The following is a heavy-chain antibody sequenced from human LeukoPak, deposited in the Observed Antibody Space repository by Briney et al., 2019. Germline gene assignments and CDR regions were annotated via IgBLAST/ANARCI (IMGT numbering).Heavy chain of an antibody. V-gene: IGHV4-39*01. Sequence: SETLSLTGAVSGGSINSGRYYWGWIRQPPGKGLEWIGSIFYSGSTYYNPSLKSRVTISVDTSKNQFSLKLSSVTAADTAVYYCARRKAYCSGSLCYADYWGQGSLVTVSS. CDR3: ARRKAYCSGSLCYADY. CDR2: IFYSGST. CDR1: GGSINSGRYY. J-gene: IGHJ4*02. D-gene: IGHD2-15*01.